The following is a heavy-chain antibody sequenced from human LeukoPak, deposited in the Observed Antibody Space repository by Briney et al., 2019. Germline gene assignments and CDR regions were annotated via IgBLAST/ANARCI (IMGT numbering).Heavy chain of an antibody. CDR3: ARNQQEYYYDSSGYYLRYYFDY. J-gene: IGHJ4*02. D-gene: IGHD3-22*01. CDR2: ISGSGDST. CDR1: GFTFSSYA. Sequence: QTGGSLRLSCAASGFTFSSYAMSWVRQAPGKALEWVSAISGSGDSTYYADSVKGRFTISTDNSKNTLYLQMNSLRAEDTAVYYCARNQQEYYYDSSGYYLRYYFDYWGQGTLVTVSS. V-gene: IGHV3-23*01.